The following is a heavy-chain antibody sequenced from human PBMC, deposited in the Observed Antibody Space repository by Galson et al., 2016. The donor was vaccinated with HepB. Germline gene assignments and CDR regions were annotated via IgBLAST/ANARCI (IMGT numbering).Heavy chain of an antibody. CDR1: GFTFSSYW. Sequence: SLRLSCAASGFTFSSYWMHWVRQIPGKGLVSVSRIYADGSAPSYADSVQCRFTISRDNAKNTLYLQMNRLVAEDKAVDHCVRGTRGWNGVDYWGRGTLVTVSS. J-gene: IGHJ4*02. CDR3: VRGTRGWNGVDY. CDR2: IYADGSAP. D-gene: IGHD1-1*01. V-gene: IGHV3-74*01.